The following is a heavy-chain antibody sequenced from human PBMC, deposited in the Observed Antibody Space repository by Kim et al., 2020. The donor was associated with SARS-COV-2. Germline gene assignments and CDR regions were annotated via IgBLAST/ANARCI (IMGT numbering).Heavy chain of an antibody. CDR1: GFTFNSYA. CDR2: ISGSGGST. J-gene: IGHJ4*02. CDR3: AKEGGAEAGFFFDS. Sequence: GGSLRLPCAASGFTFNSYAMSWVRRAPGKGLEWVSTISGSGGSTYYADSVKGRFAISRDNSKSTLYLQMNSLGAEDTAFYYCAKEGGAEAGFFFDSWGQG. D-gene: IGHD6-19*01. V-gene: IGHV3-23*01.